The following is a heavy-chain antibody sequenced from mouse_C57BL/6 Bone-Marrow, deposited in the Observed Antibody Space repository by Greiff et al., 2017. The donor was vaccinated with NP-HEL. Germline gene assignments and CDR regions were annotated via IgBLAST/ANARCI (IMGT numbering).Heavy chain of an antibody. Sequence: VQLVESGGGLVKPGGSLKLSCAASGFTFSSYALSWVRQTPEKRLEWVATISDGGSYTYYPDNVKGRFTISRDNAKNNLYLQMSHLKSEDTAMYYCAREGSYEYYYAMDYWGQGTSVTVSS. CDR2: ISDGGSYT. CDR1: GFTFSSYA. V-gene: IGHV5-4*01. CDR3: AREGSYEYYYAMDY. D-gene: IGHD1-1*02. J-gene: IGHJ4*01.